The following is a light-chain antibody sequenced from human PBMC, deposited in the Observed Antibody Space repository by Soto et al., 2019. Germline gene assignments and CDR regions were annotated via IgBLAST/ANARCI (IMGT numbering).Light chain of an antibody. CDR2: DVN. V-gene: IGLV2-14*03. J-gene: IGLJ2*01. Sequence: QSVLTQPASVSGSPGQSITISCTGTSSDVGGYNYVSWYQHHPGKAPKLMIYDVNNRPSGVSNRFSGSKSGNTASLTISRLQAEDEADYYCSSYTSSSTLVFGGGTKLTVL. CDR1: SSDVGGYNY. CDR3: SSYTSSSTLV.